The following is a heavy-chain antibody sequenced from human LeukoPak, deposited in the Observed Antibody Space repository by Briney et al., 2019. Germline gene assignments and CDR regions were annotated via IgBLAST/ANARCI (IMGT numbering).Heavy chain of an antibody. J-gene: IGHJ6*02. CDR1: GYTFTSYY. V-gene: IGHV1-46*01. CDR3: ARNLFGVGENYYYYGMDV. Sequence: ASVKVSRKASGYTFTSYYMHWVRQAPGQGLEWMGIINPSGGSTSYAQKFQGRVTMTRDTSTSTVYMELSSLRSEDTAVYYCARNLFGVGENYYYYGMDVWGQGTTVTVSS. D-gene: IGHD3-3*01. CDR2: INPSGGST.